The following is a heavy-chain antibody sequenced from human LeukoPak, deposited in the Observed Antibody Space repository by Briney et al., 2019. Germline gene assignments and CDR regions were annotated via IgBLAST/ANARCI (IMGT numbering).Heavy chain of an antibody. D-gene: IGHD6-13*01. V-gene: IGHV3-23*01. CDR1: GFRFSSYG. Sequence: GGSLRLSCAASGFRFSSYGMSWVRQAPGKGLEWVSAISGSGGSIYYADSVKGRFTISRDNAKNSLYLQMNSLRAEDTAVYYCASPRIAHDAFDIWGQGTMVTVSS. CDR3: ASPRIAHDAFDI. CDR2: ISGSGGSI. J-gene: IGHJ3*02.